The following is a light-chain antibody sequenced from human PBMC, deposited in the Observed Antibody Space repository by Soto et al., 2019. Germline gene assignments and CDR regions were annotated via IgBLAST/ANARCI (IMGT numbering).Light chain of an antibody. Sequence: VLTQSPGTLSLSPGETATLSCGASQRVSNNFLGWYQQKPGLPNRLLIYDATSRANGIPERFSGRGSGTHFTLTISRLEPEDFAVYYCQQYGSTPWTFGRGTKV. J-gene: IGKJ1*01. CDR3: QQYGSTPWT. V-gene: IGKV3D-20*01. CDR1: QRVSNNF. CDR2: DAT.